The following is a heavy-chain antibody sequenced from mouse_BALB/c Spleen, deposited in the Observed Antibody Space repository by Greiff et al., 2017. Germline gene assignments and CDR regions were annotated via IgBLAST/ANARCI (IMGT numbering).Heavy chain of an antibody. V-gene: IGHV10-1*02. CDR3: VRLYYYGSSTYFDV. CDR2: IRSKSNNYAT. CDR1: GFTFNTYA. Sequence: EVQGVESGGGLVQPKGSLKLSCAASGFTFNTYAMNWVRQAPGKGLEWVARIRSKSNNYATYYADSVKDRFTISRDDSQSMLYLQMNNLKTEDTAMYYCVRLYYYGSSTYFDVWGAGTTVTVSS. J-gene: IGHJ1*01. D-gene: IGHD1-1*01.